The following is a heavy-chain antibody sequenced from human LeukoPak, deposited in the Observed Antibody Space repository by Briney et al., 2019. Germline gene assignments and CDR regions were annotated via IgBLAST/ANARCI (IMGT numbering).Heavy chain of an antibody. V-gene: IGHV3-20*04. CDR1: GFTFDDYG. CDR3: ARDLHYYDSSGYRFDI. D-gene: IGHD3-22*01. CDR2: INWNGGST. J-gene: IGHJ3*02. Sequence: GGSLRLSCAASGFTFDDYGTSWVRQAPGKGLEWVSGINWNGGSTGYADSVKGRFTISRDNAKNSLYLQMNSLRAEDTALYYCARDLHYYDSSGYRFDIWGQGTMVTVSS.